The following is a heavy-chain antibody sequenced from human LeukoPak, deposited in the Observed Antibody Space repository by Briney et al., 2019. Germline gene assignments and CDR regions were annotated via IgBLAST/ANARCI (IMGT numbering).Heavy chain of an antibody. D-gene: IGHD6-6*01. J-gene: IGHJ6*03. CDR1: GFTFGSYG. V-gene: IGHV3-30*18. CDR2: LWYGGSDK. CDR3: AKASSSIASRGTYYYYYYMDV. Sequence: PGKSLRLSCAASGFTFGSYGMYWVRQAPGKGLEWVAVLWYGGSDKYYAESVKGRFTISRDTSKNTLYLQMNSLRAEDTAVYYCAKASSSIASRGTYYYYYYMDVWGKGTTVTVSS.